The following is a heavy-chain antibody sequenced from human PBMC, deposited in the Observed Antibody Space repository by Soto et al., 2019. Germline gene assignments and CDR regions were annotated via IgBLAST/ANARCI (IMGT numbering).Heavy chain of an antibody. V-gene: IGHV3-33*01. Sequence: GGSLRLSCAASGFTFSSYGMHWVRQAPGKGLEWVAVIWYDGSNKYYADSVKGRFTISRDNSKNTLYLQMNSLRAEDTAVYYCASEHKPVGDYYYYGMDVWGQGTTVTVSS. J-gene: IGHJ6*02. CDR2: IWYDGSNK. CDR3: ASEHKPVGDYYYYGMDV. CDR1: GFTFSSYG. D-gene: IGHD3-10*01.